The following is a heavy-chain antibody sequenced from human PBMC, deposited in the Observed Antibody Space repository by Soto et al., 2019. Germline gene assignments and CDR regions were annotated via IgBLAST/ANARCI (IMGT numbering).Heavy chain of an antibody. V-gene: IGHV1-2*02. CDR3: ARDPVGYCTNGVCYTMDY. J-gene: IGHJ4*02. D-gene: IGHD2-8*01. CDR1: GDTFTGYY. CDR2: INPISGGT. Sequence: ASVKVSCKASGDTFTGYYIHWVRQAPGQGLEWMVWINPISGGTNYAQKFQGRVTMTRDTSISTAYMELSRLRSDDTAVYYCARDPVGYCTNGVCYTMDYWGQGTLVTVSS.